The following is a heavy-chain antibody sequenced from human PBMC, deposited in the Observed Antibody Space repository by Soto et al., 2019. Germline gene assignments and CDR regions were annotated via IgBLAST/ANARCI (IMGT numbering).Heavy chain of an antibody. CDR3: AKWVAAAGTT. Sequence: QVHLQESGPGLVKPSETLSLTCTVSGGSISSYYWSWIRQPPGKGLEWIGYVFYTGITKYNPSFKSRATISGDTSRNQFSLNLMSVTAADTAVYYCAKWVAAAGTTWGQGILVNVSS. CDR2: VFYTGIT. V-gene: IGHV4-59*01. CDR1: GGSISSYY. D-gene: IGHD6-25*01. J-gene: IGHJ4*02.